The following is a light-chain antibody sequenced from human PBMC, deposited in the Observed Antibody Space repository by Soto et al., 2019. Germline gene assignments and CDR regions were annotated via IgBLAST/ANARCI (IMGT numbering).Light chain of an antibody. Sequence: IQMTQSPSTVSASVGDRVTITCRARQAVNSWVAWYQHKSGKAPKLLIYRAATLENGVPSRFSGSGSETEFTLTIIGLQPDDSGTYYCQQYYAYSYTFGQGTKVEIK. CDR3: QQYYAYSYT. V-gene: IGKV1-5*03. CDR1: QAVNSW. J-gene: IGKJ2*01. CDR2: RAA.